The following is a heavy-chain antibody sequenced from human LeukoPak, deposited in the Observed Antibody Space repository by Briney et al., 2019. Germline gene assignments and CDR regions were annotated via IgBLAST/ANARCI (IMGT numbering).Heavy chain of an antibody. D-gene: IGHD6-13*01. Sequence: GGSLRLSCAASGFTFSSYSMNWVRQAPGKGLEWVSYISSSSSTIYYADSVKGRFTVSRDNAKNSLNLQMNSLRAEDTAVYYCARDPWAFSSSSRVYWGQGTLVTVSS. CDR3: ARDPWAFSSSSRVY. V-gene: IGHV3-48*01. CDR1: GFTFSSYS. J-gene: IGHJ4*02. CDR2: ISSSSSTI.